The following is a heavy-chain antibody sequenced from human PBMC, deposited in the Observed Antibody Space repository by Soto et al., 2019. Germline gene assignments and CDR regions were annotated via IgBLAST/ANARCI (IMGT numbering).Heavy chain of an antibody. CDR2: ISGYNGNT. V-gene: IGHV1-18*04. D-gene: IGHD2-8*01. CDR3: ARVPRGTWYAHLLY. J-gene: IGHJ4*02. CDR1: GYTFTIYG. Sequence: ASVKVSCKTSGYTFTIYGISWVRQAPGQGLEWLGWISGYNGNTNYAQLLQGRVTMTRDTSTSTAYMELRSLRSDDTAVYYCARVPRGTWYAHLLYWGQGTPVTVSS.